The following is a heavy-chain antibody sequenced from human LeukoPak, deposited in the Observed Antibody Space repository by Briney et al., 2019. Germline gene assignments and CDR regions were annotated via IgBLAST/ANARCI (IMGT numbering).Heavy chain of an antibody. CDR2: ISYDGSNK. CDR3: AKDFRGIAAAGTLDY. J-gene: IGHJ4*02. D-gene: IGHD6-13*01. V-gene: IGHV3-30*18. Sequence: GGSLRLSCAASGFTFSSNGMHWVRQAPGKGLEWVAVISYDGSNKYYADSVKGRFTISRDNSKNTLYLQMNSLRAEDTAVYYCAKDFRGIAAAGTLDYWGQGTLVTVSS. CDR1: GFTFSSNG.